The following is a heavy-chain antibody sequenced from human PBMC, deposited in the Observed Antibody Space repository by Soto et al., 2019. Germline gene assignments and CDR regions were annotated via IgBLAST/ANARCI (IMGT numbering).Heavy chain of an antibody. D-gene: IGHD2-8*01. CDR2: IHNSGIP. CDR1: GVSISSHDYY. J-gene: IGHJ4*02. Sequence: SETLSLTCTASGVSISSHDYYLSWIRQHPAKGLEWIGYIHNSGIPYYSPSLRSRVTISVDTSQNQVSLELRSVTAADTAVYYCAGKPNALYYFDYWGQGILVTVSS. V-gene: IGHV4-31*03. CDR3: AGKPNALYYFDY.